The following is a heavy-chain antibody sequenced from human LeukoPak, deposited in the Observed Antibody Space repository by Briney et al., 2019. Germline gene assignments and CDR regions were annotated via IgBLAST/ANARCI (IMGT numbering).Heavy chain of an antibody. CDR3: ARDYIMFDYYYMDV. V-gene: IGHV4-38-2*02. CDR2: IYHSGST. D-gene: IGHD2-8*01. CDR1: GYSISSGYY. J-gene: IGHJ6*03. Sequence: SETLSLTCAVSGYSISSGYYWGWIRQPPGKGLEWIGSIYHSGSTYYNPSLKSRVTISVDTSKNQFSLKLSSVTAADTAVYYCARDYIMFDYYYMDVWGRGTTVTVSS.